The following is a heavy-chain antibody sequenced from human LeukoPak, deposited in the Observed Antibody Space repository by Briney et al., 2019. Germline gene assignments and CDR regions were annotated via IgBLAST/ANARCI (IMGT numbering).Heavy chain of an antibody. D-gene: IGHD5-18*01. CDR3: ARDKDSYGYA. CDR1: GFTFDDYL. J-gene: IGHJ5*02. Sequence: PGGSLRLSCAASGFTFDDYLMHWVRQAPGKGLEWVSLISWDGDATYYADSVRGRFTISRDNAKNTLYLQMNSLRAEDTAVYYCARDKDSYGYAWGQGTLVTVSS. V-gene: IGHV3-43*01. CDR2: ISWDGDAT.